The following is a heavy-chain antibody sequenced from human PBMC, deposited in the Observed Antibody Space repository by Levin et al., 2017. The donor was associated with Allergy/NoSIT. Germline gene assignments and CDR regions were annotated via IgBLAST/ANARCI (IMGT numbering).Heavy chain of an antibody. CDR1: GFTFSSYA. CDR2: ISGSGGST. CDR3: AKAAAGGWYVYFDY. V-gene: IGHV3-23*01. Sequence: RTSETLSLTCAASGFTFSSYAMSWVRQAPGKGLEWVSAISGSGGSTYYADSVKGRFTISRDNSKNTLYLQMNSLRAEDTAVYYCAKAAAGGWYVYFDYWGQGTLVTVSS. D-gene: IGHD6-19*01. J-gene: IGHJ4*02.